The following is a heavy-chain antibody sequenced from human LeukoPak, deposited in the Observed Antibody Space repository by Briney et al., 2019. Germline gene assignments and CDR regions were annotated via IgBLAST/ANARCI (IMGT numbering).Heavy chain of an antibody. V-gene: IGHV3-49*03. D-gene: IGHD4-17*01. Sequence: GGSLRLSCTASGFTFGDYAMSWFRQAPGQGLEWVGFIRSKAYGGTTEYAASVKGRFTISRDNSKNTLYLQMNSLRAEDTAVYYCAARPTGDYPYFDYWGQGALVTVAS. CDR1: GFTFGDYA. CDR2: IRSKAYGGTT. J-gene: IGHJ4*02. CDR3: AARPTGDYPYFDY.